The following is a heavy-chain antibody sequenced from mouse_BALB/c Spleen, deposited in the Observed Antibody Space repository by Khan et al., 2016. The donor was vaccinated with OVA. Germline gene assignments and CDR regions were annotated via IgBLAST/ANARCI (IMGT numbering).Heavy chain of an antibody. J-gene: IGHJ2*01. CDR2: IYPGTDNT. Sequence: VQLQQSGAELVRPGASVKLSCKTSGYIFTSYWIHWVKQRSGQGLEWIARIYPGTDNTYYSEKFKDKATLTADKSSSTAYMQLSSLKSEYAAVYFCAREEPLYYFEFWGQGTTLTVSS. CDR1: GYIFTSYW. D-gene: IGHD6-1*01. CDR3: AREEPLYYFEF. V-gene: IGHV1S132*01.